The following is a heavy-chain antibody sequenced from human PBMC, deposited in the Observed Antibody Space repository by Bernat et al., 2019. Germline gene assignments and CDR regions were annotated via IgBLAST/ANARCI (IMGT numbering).Heavy chain of an antibody. CDR1: GFTFNSCA. J-gene: IGHJ4*02. CDR2: FSGSGGST. D-gene: IGHD2-15*01. Sequence: EVQLLESGGGLVQPGGSLRLSCAASGFTFNSCAMSWVRQAPGKGLEWVSAFSGSGGSTYYADSVKGRFTISRDNSKNTLYLQMNSLRAEDTALYYCAKATGVVAPTYIDYWGQGTLVTVSS. CDR3: AKATGVVAPTYIDY. V-gene: IGHV3-23*01.